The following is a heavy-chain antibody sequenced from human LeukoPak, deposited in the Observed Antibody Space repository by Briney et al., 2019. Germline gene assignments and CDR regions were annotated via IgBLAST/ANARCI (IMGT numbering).Heavy chain of an antibody. CDR2: ISWRGGST. CDR3: AKDDAGIAVAGTDY. Sequence: GGSLRLSCAVWGFIFRIYAMMGVRHAPGGGVVGGSDISWRGGSTYYADSVKGRFTISRDNSKNTLYLHMNSLRAEDTAVYACAKDDAGIAVAGTDYWGQGTLVTVSS. V-gene: IGHV3-23*01. J-gene: IGHJ4*02. CDR1: GFIFRIYA. D-gene: IGHD6-19*01.